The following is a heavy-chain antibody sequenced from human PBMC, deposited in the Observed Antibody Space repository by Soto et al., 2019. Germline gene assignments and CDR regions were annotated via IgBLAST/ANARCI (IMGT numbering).Heavy chain of an antibody. D-gene: IGHD6-13*01. CDR2: ISSSSSYI. Sequence: GGSLRLSCAAPGFTFSSYSMNWVRQAPGKGLEWVSSISSSSSYIYYADSVKGRFTISRDNAKNSLYLQMNSLRAEDTAVYYCARDRSSSWYGMDVWGQGTTVTVS. CDR3: ARDRSSSWYGMDV. J-gene: IGHJ6*02. CDR1: GFTFSSYS. V-gene: IGHV3-21*01.